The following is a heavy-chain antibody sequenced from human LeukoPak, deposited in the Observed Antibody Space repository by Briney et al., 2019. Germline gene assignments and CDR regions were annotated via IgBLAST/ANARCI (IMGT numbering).Heavy chain of an antibody. CDR2: ISAYNGNT. J-gene: IGHJ4*02. Sequence: ASVKVSCKASGYTFTSYGISWVRQAPGQGLEWMGWISAYNGNTNYAQKLQGRVTMTTDTSTSTAYMELRSLRPDDTAVYYCARVLLDYYGSGSYSAIWGQGTLVTVSS. CDR3: ARVLLDYYGSGSYSAI. D-gene: IGHD3-10*01. V-gene: IGHV1-18*01. CDR1: GYTFTSYG.